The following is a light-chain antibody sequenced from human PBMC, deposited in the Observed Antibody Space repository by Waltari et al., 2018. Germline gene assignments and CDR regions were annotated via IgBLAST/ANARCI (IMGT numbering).Light chain of an antibody. Sequence: QSVLTQPPSASEAPRPRSPISGPGTRPNLGDTPYNWYQQLPGTAPKLLIYYGDLLPSGVWDRFSGSKSGTSASLAISGRQSEDEADYYCAAWDDSLNGWVFGGGTKLTVL. CDR3: AAWDDSLNGWV. V-gene: IGLV1-36*01. CDR2: YGD. CDR1: RPNLGDTP. J-gene: IGLJ3*02.